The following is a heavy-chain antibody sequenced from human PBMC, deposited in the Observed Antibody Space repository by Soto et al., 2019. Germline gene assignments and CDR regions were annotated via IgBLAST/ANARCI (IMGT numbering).Heavy chain of an antibody. J-gene: IGHJ4*02. V-gene: IGHV5-51*01. CDR3: FRGGVTSRTFDY. D-gene: IGHD3-16*01. CDR2: IFPDDSDT. Sequence: GESLKISCQASGYIIKNYWIGWVRQMPGQGLGWMGIIFPDDSDTRYSPSFQGHVTISVDKSISTAYVQWSSLKASDSAIYYCFRGGVTSRTFDYWGQGTLVTVSS. CDR1: GYIIKNYW.